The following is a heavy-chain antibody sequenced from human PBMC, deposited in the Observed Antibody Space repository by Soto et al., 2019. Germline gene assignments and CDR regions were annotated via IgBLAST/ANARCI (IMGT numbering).Heavy chain of an antibody. CDR3: ARDKGSTPASPDRSNWFDP. CDR2: ISAYNGNT. D-gene: IGHD2-15*01. CDR1: GYTFTSYG. Sequence: ASVKVSCKASGYTFTSYGISWVRQAPGQGLEWMGWISAYNGNTNYAQKLQGRVTMTTDTSTSTAYMELRSLRSDDTAVYYCARDKGSTPASPDRSNWFDPWGQGTLVTVSS. J-gene: IGHJ5*02. V-gene: IGHV1-18*01.